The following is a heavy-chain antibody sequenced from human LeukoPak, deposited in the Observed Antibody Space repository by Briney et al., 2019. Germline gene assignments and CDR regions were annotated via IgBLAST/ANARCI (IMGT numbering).Heavy chain of an antibody. Sequence: SETLSLTCAVYGGSSSGYYWSWIRQPPGRGLEWIGEINHSGSTNYNPSLKSRVTISVDTSKNQFSLKLSSVTAADTAVYYCARSIAVAGTKGHDYWSQGTLVTVSS. D-gene: IGHD6-19*01. CDR3: ARSIAVAGTKGHDY. CDR1: GGSSSGYY. V-gene: IGHV4-34*01. J-gene: IGHJ4*02. CDR2: INHSGST.